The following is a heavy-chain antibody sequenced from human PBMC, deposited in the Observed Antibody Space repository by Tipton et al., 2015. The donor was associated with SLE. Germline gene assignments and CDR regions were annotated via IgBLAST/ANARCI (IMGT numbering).Heavy chain of an antibody. D-gene: IGHD3-22*01. CDR1: GGSISSSSYY. CDR2: IYYSGST. CDR3: ARDRATMIVVVTGYFDL. Sequence: TLSLTCTVSGGSISSSSYYWGWIRQPPGKGLEWIGSIYYSGSTYYNPSLKSRVTISVDTSKNQFSLKLSSVTAADTAVYYCARDRATMIVVVTGYFDLWGRGTLVTVSS. J-gene: IGHJ2*01. V-gene: IGHV4-39*07.